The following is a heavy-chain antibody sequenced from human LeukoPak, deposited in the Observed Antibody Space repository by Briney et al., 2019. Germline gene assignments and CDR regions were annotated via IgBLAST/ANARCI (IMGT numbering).Heavy chain of an antibody. Sequence: GGSLRLSCAASGFTFSSYAMSWVRQAPGKGLEWVSAISGSGGGTYYADSVKGRFTISRDNSKNTLYLQMNSLRAEDTAVYYCAKVPFYLVGATPVLFDYWGQGTLVTVSS. D-gene: IGHD1-26*01. CDR1: GFTFSSYA. CDR3: AKVPFYLVGATPVLFDY. CDR2: ISGSGGGT. V-gene: IGHV3-23*01. J-gene: IGHJ4*02.